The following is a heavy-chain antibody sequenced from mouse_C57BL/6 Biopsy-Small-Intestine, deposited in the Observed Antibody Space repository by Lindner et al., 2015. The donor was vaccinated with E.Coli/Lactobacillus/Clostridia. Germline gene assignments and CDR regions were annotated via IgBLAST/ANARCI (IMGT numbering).Heavy chain of an antibody. J-gene: IGHJ4*01. Sequence: VQLQESGAELVKPGASVKLSCKASGYTFTSYWMHWVKQRPGQGLEWIGEIDPSDSYTYYNQKFKGKATLTVDKSSSTAYMQLSSLTSEDSAVYYCAKLLRDYDGYYPYYAMDYWGQGTSVTVSS. D-gene: IGHD2-3*01. V-gene: IGHV1-69*02. CDR2: IDPSDSYT. CDR3: AKLLRDYDGYYPYYAMDY. CDR1: GYTFTSYW.